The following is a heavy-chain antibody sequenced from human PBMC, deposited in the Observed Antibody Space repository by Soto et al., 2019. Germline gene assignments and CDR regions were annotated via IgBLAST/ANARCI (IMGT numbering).Heavy chain of an antibody. J-gene: IGHJ3*02. V-gene: IGHV4-61*08. CDR2: IYYSGST. D-gene: IGHD2-15*01. CDR3: ARRIPYCSGGSCYSLGAFDI. CDR1: GGSISSGDYY. Sequence: SETLSLTCTVSGGSISSGDYYWSWIRQPPGKGLEWIGYIYYSGSTNYNPSLKSRVTISVDTSKNQFSLKLSSVTAADTAVYYCARRIPYCSGGSCYSLGAFDIWGQGTMVTVSS.